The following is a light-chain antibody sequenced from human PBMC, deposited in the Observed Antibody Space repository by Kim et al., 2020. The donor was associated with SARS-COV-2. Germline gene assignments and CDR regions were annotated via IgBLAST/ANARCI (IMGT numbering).Light chain of an antibody. V-gene: IGLV2-11*03. CDR1: SSDVGGYNY. J-gene: IGLJ2*01. CDR3: CSYAGSYIWV. Sequence: GQSDPISCSGTSSDVGGYNYVSWYQQHPGKAPKHLIYDVTTRPSGVPDRFSGSKSGNTASLTISELQPEDEGDYYCCSYAGSYIWVFGGGTQLTVL. CDR2: DVT.